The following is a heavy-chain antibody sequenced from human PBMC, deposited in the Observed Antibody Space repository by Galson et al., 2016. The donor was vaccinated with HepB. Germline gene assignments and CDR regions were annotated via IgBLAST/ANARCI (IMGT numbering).Heavy chain of an antibody. Sequence: SLRLSCAASGFTFSSSWMTWVRQAPGKGLEWVANIKQDGSEKYYVDSVKGRFTISRDNARNSLYLQMNSLRAEDTAVFYCATWSGIRYDYGYYFDHWGQGTLVTVSS. CDR2: IKQDGSEK. J-gene: IGHJ4*02. CDR1: GFTFSSSW. CDR3: ATWSGIRYDYGYYFDH. D-gene: IGHD5-18*01. V-gene: IGHV3-7*01.